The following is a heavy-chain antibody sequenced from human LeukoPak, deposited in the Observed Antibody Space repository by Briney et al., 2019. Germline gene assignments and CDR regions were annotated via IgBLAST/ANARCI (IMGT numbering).Heavy chain of an antibody. V-gene: IGHV4-38-2*01. CDR2: IYHSGST. Sequence: PSETLSLTCAVSGYSISSGYYRGWIRQPPGKGLEWIGSIYHSGSTYYNPSLKSRVTISVDTSKNQFSLKLSSVTAADTAVYYCARVLWFGKSNFDPWGQGTLVTVSS. D-gene: IGHD3-10*01. CDR3: ARVLWFGKSNFDP. J-gene: IGHJ5*02. CDR1: GYSISSGYY.